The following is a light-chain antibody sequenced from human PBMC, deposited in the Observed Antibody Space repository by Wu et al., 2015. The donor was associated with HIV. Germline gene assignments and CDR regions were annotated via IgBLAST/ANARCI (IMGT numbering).Light chain of an antibody. CDR1: QSISNN. CDR3: QQYNKCSS. CDR2: GAS. Sequence: EIVMTQSPATLSVSPGEGATLSCRASQSISNNLAWYQQKPGQAPRLLISGASTRATGIPARFRGSGSGTEFTLTISSMQSEDCAVYYCQQYNKCSSFGQGPSWRSN. V-gene: IGKV3-15*01. J-gene: IGKJ2*01.